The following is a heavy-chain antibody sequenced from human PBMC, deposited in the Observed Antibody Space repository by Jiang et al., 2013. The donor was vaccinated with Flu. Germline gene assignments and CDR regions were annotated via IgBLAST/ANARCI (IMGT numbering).Heavy chain of an antibody. CDR1: GFTFSSYE. CDR2: ISSSGSTI. CDR3: ARLWDSSGYPRADAFDI. J-gene: IGHJ3*02. Sequence: VQLLESGGGLVQPGGSLRLSCAASGFTFSSYEMNWVRQAPGKGLEWVSYISSSGSTIYYADSVKGRFTISRDNAKNSLYLQMNSLRAEDTAVYYCARLWDSSGYPRADAFDIWGQGTMVTVSS. D-gene: IGHD3-22*01. V-gene: IGHV3-48*03.